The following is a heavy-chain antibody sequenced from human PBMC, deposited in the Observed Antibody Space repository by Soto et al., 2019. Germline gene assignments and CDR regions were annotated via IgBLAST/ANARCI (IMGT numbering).Heavy chain of an antibody. CDR1: GGSIRSYY. Sequence: PSETLSLTCSVSGGSIRSYYWSWIRQPPGKGLEWIGYMYYSGSTNYNPSLKSRVTISLDTSKNQFSLKLNSVTAADTAVYYCVRATDGVSAAGNPYFDYWGQGTLVTVSS. CDR3: VRATDGVSAAGNPYFDY. V-gene: IGHV4-59*01. D-gene: IGHD6-13*01. J-gene: IGHJ4*02. CDR2: MYYSGST.